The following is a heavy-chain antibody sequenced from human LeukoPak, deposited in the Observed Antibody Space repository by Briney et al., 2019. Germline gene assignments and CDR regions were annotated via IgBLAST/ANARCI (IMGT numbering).Heavy chain of an antibody. CDR2: IYSSGTT. J-gene: IGHJ4*02. CDR1: GFTVSSNY. Sequence: PEGSLRLSCAGSGFTVSSNYMSWVRQAPGKGLEWVSVIYSSGTTYYADSVKGRFTISRDNSKNTLYLQMNNLRAEDTAVYYCARVIVGATHFDYWGQGTLVTVSS. CDR3: ARVIVGATHFDY. V-gene: IGHV3-66*01. D-gene: IGHD1-26*01.